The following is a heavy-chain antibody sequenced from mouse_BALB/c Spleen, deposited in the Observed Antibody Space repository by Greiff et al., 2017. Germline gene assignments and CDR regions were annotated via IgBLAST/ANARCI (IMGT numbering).Heavy chain of an antibody. D-gene: IGHD4-1*01. J-gene: IGHJ3*01. V-gene: IGHV5-6-5*01. CDR1: GFTFSSYA. CDR3: ARGWDSPFAY. CDR2: ISSGGST. Sequence: EVQVVESGGGLVKPGGSLKLSCAASGFTFSSYAMSWVRQTPEKRLEWVASISSGGSTYYPDSVKGRFTISRDNARNILYLQMSSLRSEDTAMYYCARGWDSPFAYWGQGTLVTVSA.